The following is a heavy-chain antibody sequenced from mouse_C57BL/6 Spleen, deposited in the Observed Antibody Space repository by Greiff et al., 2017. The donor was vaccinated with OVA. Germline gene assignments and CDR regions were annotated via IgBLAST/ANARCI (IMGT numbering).Heavy chain of an antibody. Sequence: QVQLQQPGAELVKPGASVKLSCKASGYTFTSYWMQWVKQRPGQGLEWIGEIDPSDSYTNYNQKFKGKATLTVDTSSSTAYMQLSSLTSEDSAVYDCARRYYGSSFDYWGQGTTLTVSS. CDR2: IDPSDSYT. V-gene: IGHV1-50*01. CDR3: ARRYYGSSFDY. D-gene: IGHD1-1*01. CDR1: GYTFTSYW. J-gene: IGHJ2*01.